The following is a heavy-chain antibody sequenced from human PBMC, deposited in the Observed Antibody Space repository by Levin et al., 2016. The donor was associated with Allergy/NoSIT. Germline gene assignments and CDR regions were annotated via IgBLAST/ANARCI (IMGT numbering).Heavy chain of an antibody. CDR3: ARDRYGSGSDYGMDV. D-gene: IGHD3-10*01. Sequence: ASVKVSCKTSGDTFTSLTITWVRQAPGQGLEWVGWIITENGWRQGQTAYAQKFQGRVTVTLETSTNTVHMELWSLTSDDTAVYFCARDRYGSGSDYGMDVRGQGTTVTV. CDR1: GDTFTSLT. V-gene: IGHV1-18*01. J-gene: IGHJ6*02. CDR2: IITENGWRQGQT.